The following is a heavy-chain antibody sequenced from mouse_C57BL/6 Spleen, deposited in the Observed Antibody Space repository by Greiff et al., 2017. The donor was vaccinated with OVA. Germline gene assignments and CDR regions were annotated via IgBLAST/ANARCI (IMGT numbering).Heavy chain of an antibody. J-gene: IGHJ2*01. CDR2: INPNNGGT. CDR3: ARGGDGYYDY. CDR1: GYTFTDYY. D-gene: IGHD2-3*01. V-gene: IGHV1-26*01. Sequence: EVQLHQSGPELVKPGASVKISCKASGYTFTDYYMNWVKQSHGKSLEWIGDINPNNGGTSYNQKFKGKATLTVDKSSSTAYMELRSLTSEDSAVYYCARGGDGYYDYWGQGTTLTVSS.